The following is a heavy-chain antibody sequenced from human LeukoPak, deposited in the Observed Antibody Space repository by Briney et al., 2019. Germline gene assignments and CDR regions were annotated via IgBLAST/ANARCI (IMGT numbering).Heavy chain of an antibody. V-gene: IGHV3-23*01. CDR1: GFTFNTFA. D-gene: IGHD5-18*01. CDR2: LSGSGDET. J-gene: IGHJ6*02. Sequence: GGSLRLSCAASGFTFNTFAMGWARQAPGEGLEWVSSLSGSGDETHYADSVKGRFTISRDNSKNTLYLQMSSLRPEDTAIYYCAKDRDTISIYYFYGMDVWGQGTTVTVSS. CDR3: AKDRDTISIYYFYGMDV.